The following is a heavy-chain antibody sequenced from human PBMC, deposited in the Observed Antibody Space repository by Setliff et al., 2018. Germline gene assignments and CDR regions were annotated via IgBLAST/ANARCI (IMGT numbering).Heavy chain of an antibody. Sequence: GGSLRLSCAASGFTFNNYWMNWVRQAPGKGLEWVANIKQDGSERFYMDSMKGRFTISRDNAKNSLYLQMNSLRAEDTALYYCAREVWNYYDKSWSGYADHWGQGTLVTVSS. CDR2: IKQDGSER. J-gene: IGHJ4*02. V-gene: IGHV3-7*03. CDR3: AREVWNYYDKSWSGYADH. CDR1: GFTFNNYW. D-gene: IGHD3-3*01.